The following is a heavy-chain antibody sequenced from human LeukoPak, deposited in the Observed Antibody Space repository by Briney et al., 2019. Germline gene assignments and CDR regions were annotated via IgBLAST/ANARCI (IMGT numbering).Heavy chain of an antibody. D-gene: IGHD4-17*01. J-gene: IGHJ5*02. CDR3: GRADYGDYLPNWFDP. CDR2: INHSGST. Sequence: PSETLSLTCAVYGGSFSGYYWSWIRQPPGKGLEWIGEINHSGSTNYNPSLKSRVTISVDTSKNQFSLKLSSVTAADTAVYYCGRADYGDYLPNWFDPWGQGTLVTVSS. CDR1: GGSFSGYY. V-gene: IGHV4-34*01.